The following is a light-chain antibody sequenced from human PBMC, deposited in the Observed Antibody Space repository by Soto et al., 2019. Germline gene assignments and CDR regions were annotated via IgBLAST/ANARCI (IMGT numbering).Light chain of an antibody. Sequence: QSALTQPPSASGSPGQSVAISCTGTSSDVGGYNYVSWCQQHPGKAPKLMIYEVNKRPSGVPDRFSGSKSGNTASLTVSGLQAEDEADYYCSSYAGSRNVFGTGTKVTVL. CDR1: SSDVGGYNY. J-gene: IGLJ1*01. CDR2: EVN. V-gene: IGLV2-8*01. CDR3: SSYAGSRNV.